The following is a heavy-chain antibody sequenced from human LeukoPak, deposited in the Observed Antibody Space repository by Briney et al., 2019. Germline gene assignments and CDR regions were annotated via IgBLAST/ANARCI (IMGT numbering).Heavy chain of an antibody. D-gene: IGHD1-26*01. CDR3: ARLEWEAVTPHFDY. V-gene: IGHV4-59*08. CDR1: GGSISSYY. Sequence: SETLSLTCTVSGGSISSYYWSWIRQPPGKGLEWIGYIYYRGSTNYNPSLKSRVTISVDTSKNQFSLKLSSVTAADTAVYYCARLEWEAVTPHFDYWGQGTLVTVSS. J-gene: IGHJ4*02. CDR2: IYYRGST.